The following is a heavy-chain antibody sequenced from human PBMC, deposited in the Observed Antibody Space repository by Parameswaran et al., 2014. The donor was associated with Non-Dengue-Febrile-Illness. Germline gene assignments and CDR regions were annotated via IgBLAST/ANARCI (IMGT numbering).Heavy chain of an antibody. CDR2: SIIVEAP. Sequence: RWIRQPPGRGWSGLGKSIIVEAPTTTRPSKSRVTISVDTSKNQFSLKLSSVTAADTAVYYCARASNYTPNYYYYYMDVWGKGTTVTVSS. V-gene: IGHV4-34*01. J-gene: IGHJ6*03. CDR3: ARASNYTPNYYYYYMDV. D-gene: IGHD5-24*01.